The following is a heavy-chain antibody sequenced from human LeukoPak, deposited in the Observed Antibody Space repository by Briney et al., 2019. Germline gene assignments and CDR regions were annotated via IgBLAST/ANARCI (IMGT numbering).Heavy chain of an antibody. V-gene: IGHV4-59*08. J-gene: IGHJ4*02. CDR3: ARQESYSSSQTLGY. CDR1: GGSISSYY. CDR2: IYYSGST. D-gene: IGHD6-13*01. Sequence: SETLSLTCTVSGGSISSYYWSWIRQPPGKGLEWIGYIYYSGSTNYNPSLKSRVTISVDTSKNQFSLKLSSVTAADTAVYYCARQESYSSSQTLGYWGQGTLVTVSS.